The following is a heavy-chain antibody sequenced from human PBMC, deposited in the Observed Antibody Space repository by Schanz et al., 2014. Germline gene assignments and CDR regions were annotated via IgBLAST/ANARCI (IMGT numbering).Heavy chain of an antibody. V-gene: IGHV3-53*01. Sequence: EVQLVESGGGLIQPGGSLRLSCAVSGFSVSTNYMSWARQAPGKGLEWISSLYINAGSTRYEASVTGRFFISRASSKNPLFLQLNSLTADDTSLYFCARDAGRDGYNLAFDVWGQGTLVTFSS. D-gene: IGHD2-21*01. CDR1: GFSVSTNY. CDR3: ARDAGRDGYNLAFDV. J-gene: IGHJ3*01. CDR2: LYINAGST.